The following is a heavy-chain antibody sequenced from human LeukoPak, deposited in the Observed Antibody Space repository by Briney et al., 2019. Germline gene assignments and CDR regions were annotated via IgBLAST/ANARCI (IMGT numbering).Heavy chain of an antibody. J-gene: IGHJ4*01. D-gene: IGHD4/OR15-4a*01. V-gene: IGHV3-66*02. CDR3: VRQGGAANCR. CDR2: MYPWGSA. Sequence: PGGSLRLSCAASGITLNTNDMNWVRQAPGKGLEWVSIMYPWGSAFYTDSVKGRFTVTRDESKNMMFLQMNTLSPDDTAMYYCVRQGGAANCRWGQGALVTVSS. CDR1: GITLNTND.